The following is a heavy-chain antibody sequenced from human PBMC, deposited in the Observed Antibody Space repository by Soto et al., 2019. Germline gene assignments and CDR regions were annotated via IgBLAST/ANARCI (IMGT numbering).Heavy chain of an antibody. Sequence: GGSLRLSFAASGFTFSKYTMHWVRQAPGKGLEWVALISYDEIDKYFADAVKGRFTISRDNSKNTLYLQMDSLRAEDTAVYYCAGRSGSSDYWGRGTLVTVSS. J-gene: IGHJ4*02. CDR3: AGRSGSSDY. CDR2: ISYDEIDK. D-gene: IGHD3-10*01. CDR1: GFTFSKYT. V-gene: IGHV3-30*04.